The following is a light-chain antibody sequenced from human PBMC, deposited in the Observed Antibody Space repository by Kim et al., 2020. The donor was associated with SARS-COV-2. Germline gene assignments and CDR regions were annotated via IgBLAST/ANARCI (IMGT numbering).Light chain of an antibody. J-gene: IGLJ1*01. CDR1: SSDVCGYIS. CDR3: SSYAGSSLYV. V-gene: IGLV2-8*01. Sequence: GHSVPISCTGTSSDVCGYISVSWDQQHPGKAPKLIIEEVSKRPSGVPDLFSRSKSGNTASLTVSGLQAEDDADYYCSSYAGSSLYVFGAGTKVTVL. CDR2: EVS.